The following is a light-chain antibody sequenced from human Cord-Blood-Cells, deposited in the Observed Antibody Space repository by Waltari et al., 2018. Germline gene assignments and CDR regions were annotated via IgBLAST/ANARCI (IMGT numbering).Light chain of an antibody. J-gene: IGKJ3*01. CDR2: AAS. CDR1: QSINRY. V-gene: IGKV1-39*01. Sequence: DIQMTQSPSSLSASVGDRVTITCRASQSINRYLNWYQHKPGKAPKLLIYAASSLQSGVPSRFSGSGSGTDFTLTISSLQLEDFATYYCQQSYSTPFTFGPGTKVDIK. CDR3: QQSYSTPFT.